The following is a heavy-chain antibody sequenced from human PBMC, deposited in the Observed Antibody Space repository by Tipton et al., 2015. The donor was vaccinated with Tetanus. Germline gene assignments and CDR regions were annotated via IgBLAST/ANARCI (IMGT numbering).Heavy chain of an antibody. J-gene: IGHJ3*02. CDR3: ARPYGSGSDDASDI. D-gene: IGHD3-10*01. Sequence: GSLRLSCAASGFTFSSYAMSWVRQAPGKGLEWVASVSGSSGYIYYADSVKGRFTISRDNAKNSLYLQMNSLRAEDTAVYYCARPYGSGSDDASDIWGQGTMVTVSS. CDR1: GFTFSSYA. V-gene: IGHV3-21*04. CDR2: VSGSSGYI.